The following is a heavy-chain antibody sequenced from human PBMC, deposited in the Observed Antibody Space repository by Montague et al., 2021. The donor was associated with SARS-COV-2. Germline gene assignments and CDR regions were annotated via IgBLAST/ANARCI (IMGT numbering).Heavy chain of an antibody. CDR2: IHHGGST. CDR3: ARLGDGVVPSPSLGVGPYYSYYYLDV. CDR1: GGSFSTYS. J-gene: IGHJ6*03. D-gene: IGHD2-15*01. Sequence: SETLSLTCAVHGGSFSTYSLNWIRQPPGKGLVWIGEIHHGGSTNYNPSLKSRVTISADTSKNQFSLKLTSVAAADTAVFYCARLGDGVVPSPSLGVGPYYSYYYLDVWGKGNTVTVSS. V-gene: IGHV4-34*01.